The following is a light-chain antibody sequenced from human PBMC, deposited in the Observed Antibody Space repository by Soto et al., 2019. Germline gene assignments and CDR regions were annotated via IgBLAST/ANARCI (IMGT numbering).Light chain of an antibody. Sequence: EIVWTQSPGTLSLAPGERATLSCRASQSVTSNYLAWYRQRPGQAPRLLIYGASYRATDIPDRFSGSGSGTDFTLSISRLEPEDFAVYYCQQYASSPYTFGQGTKLEIK. CDR2: GAS. J-gene: IGKJ2*01. CDR3: QQYASSPYT. V-gene: IGKV3-20*01. CDR1: QSVTSNY.